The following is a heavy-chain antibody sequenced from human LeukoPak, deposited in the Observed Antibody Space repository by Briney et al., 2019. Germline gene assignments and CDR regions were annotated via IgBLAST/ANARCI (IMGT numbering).Heavy chain of an antibody. D-gene: IGHD2-21*02. CDR3: ARVAYCGGDCYSFDY. CDR1: GDSISSYY. CDR2: IYTSGST. J-gene: IGHJ4*02. V-gene: IGHV4-4*07. Sequence: SETLSLTCTVSGDSISSYYWSWIRPPAGKGLEWIGRIYTSGSTNYNPSLKSRVTMSVDTSKNQFSLKLSSVTVADTAVYYCARVAYCGGDCYSFDYWGQGTLVTVSS.